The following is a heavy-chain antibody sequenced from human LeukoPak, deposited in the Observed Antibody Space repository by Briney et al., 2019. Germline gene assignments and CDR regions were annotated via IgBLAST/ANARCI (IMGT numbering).Heavy chain of an antibody. J-gene: IGHJ5*01. V-gene: IGHV1-24*01. D-gene: IGHD6-19*01. CDR3: ATGPDYSSGWYVYWFDP. Sequence: GASVKVSCKVSGYTLTELSMHWVRQAPGKGLEWMGGFDPEDGGTIYAQKFQGRVTMTEDTSTDTAYMELSSLRSEDTAVYYCATGPDYSSGWYVYWFDPWGQGTTVTVSS. CDR2: FDPEDGGT. CDR1: GYTLTELS.